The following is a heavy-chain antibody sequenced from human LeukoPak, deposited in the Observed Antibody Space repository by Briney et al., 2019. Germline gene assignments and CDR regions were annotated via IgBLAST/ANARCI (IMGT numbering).Heavy chain of an antibody. D-gene: IGHD3-10*01. CDR2: IKQDGSEK. CDR1: GFTFSSYW. CDR3: ARDHEVVGGLPGWGFDY. J-gene: IGHJ4*02. Sequence: GGSLRLSCAASGFTFSSYWMSWVRQAPGKGLGWVANIKQDGSEKYYVDSVKGRFTISRDNAKNSLYLQMNSLRAEDTAVYYCARDHEVVGGLPGWGFDYWGQGTLVTVSS. V-gene: IGHV3-7*01.